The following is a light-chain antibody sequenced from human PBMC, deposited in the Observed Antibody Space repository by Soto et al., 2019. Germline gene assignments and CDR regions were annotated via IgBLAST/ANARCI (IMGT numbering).Light chain of an antibody. CDR3: QQYNGYWT. CDR1: QSISGS. Sequence: DIQMTQSPSTLSASVGDRVTITCRASQSISGSLAWYQQKPGKAPKLLIYEASNLKSRVPSRFSGSGSGTEYTLTISSLQPDDSESYYCQQYNGYWTFGQGTRVEIK. J-gene: IGKJ1*01. CDR2: EAS. V-gene: IGKV1-5*03.